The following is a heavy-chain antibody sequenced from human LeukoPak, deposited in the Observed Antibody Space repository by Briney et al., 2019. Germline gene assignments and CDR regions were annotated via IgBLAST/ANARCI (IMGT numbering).Heavy chain of an antibody. CDR2: ITSNGGTT. D-gene: IGHD4-23*01. CDR3: ARGIRWASDY. CDR1: GFTFSSYR. J-gene: IGHJ4*02. V-gene: IGHV3-64*01. Sequence: GGSLRLSCAASGFTFSSYRMVWVRQAPGKGLEYVSGITSNGGTTYYGNSVKGRFTISRDSSKDTLYLQMGSLRTEDMAVYYCARGIRWASDYWGQGTPVTVAS.